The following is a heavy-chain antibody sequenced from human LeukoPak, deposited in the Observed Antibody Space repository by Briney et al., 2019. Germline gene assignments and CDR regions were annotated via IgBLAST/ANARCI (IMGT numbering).Heavy chain of an antibody. CDR2: VFFSGNT. V-gene: IGHV4-31*01. CDR1: GGSISSGGYY. J-gene: IGHJ5*02. Sequence: SQTLSLTCTVSGGSISSGGYYWSWIRQHPGKGLEWIGSVFFSGNTYYEPSLKSQVTISVATSTNQFSLNVRSVSAADTAVYYCARDPSRSCAGGNCFSSWGQGTLVIVSS. D-gene: IGHD2-15*01. CDR3: ARDPSRSCAGGNCFSS.